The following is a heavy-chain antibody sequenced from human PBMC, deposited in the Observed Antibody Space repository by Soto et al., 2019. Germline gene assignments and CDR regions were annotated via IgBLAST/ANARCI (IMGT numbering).Heavy chain of an antibody. V-gene: IGHV3-23*01. CDR2: ISGSGGST. CDR1: GFTFSSYA. Sequence: PGGSLRLSCAASGFTFSSYAMSWVRQAPGKGLEWVSAISGSGGSTYYADSVKGRFTISRDNSKNTLYLQMNSLRAEDTAVYYCAKGGRFLEWLSHGMDVWGQGTTVTVSS. CDR3: AKGGRFLEWLSHGMDV. D-gene: IGHD3-3*01. J-gene: IGHJ6*02.